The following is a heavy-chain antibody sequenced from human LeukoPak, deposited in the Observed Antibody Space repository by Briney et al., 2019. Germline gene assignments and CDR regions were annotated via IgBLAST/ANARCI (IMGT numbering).Heavy chain of an antibody. CDR3: ASLYGFYDYVWGSYRYTDDAFDI. V-gene: IGHV4-61*02. J-gene: IGHJ3*02. Sequence: SETLSLTCTVYGGSISSGSYYWSWIRQPAGKGLEWIGRIYTSGSTNYNPSLKSRVTISVDTSKNQFSLKLSSVTAADTAVYYCASLYGFYDYVWGSYRYTDDAFDIWGQGTMVTVSS. D-gene: IGHD3-16*02. CDR1: GGSISSGSYY. CDR2: IYTSGST.